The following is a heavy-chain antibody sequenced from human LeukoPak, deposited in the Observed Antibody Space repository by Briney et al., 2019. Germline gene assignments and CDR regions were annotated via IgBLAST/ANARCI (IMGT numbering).Heavy chain of an antibody. D-gene: IGHD4-23*01. Sequence: ASVKVSCEASGYTFTSSGVSWVRQAPGQGLEWMGWISAYNGDINYAQKFQGRVTMTTDTSTSTAYMELRSLRSDDTAIYYCARVGRDYGGNRFSDYWGQGTLVTVSS. CDR1: GYTFTSSG. V-gene: IGHV1-18*01. J-gene: IGHJ4*02. CDR2: ISAYNGDI. CDR3: ARVGRDYGGNRFSDY.